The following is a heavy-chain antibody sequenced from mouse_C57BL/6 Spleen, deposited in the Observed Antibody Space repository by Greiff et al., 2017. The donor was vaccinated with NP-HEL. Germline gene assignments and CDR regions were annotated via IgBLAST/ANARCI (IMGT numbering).Heavy chain of an antibody. CDR2: INPSTGGT. J-gene: IGHJ1*03. CDR1: GYSFTGYY. V-gene: IGHV1-42*01. Sequence: VQLQQSGPELVKPGASVKISCKASGYSFTGYYMNWVKQSPDKSLEWIGEINPSTGGTTSNQKFKAKATLTVDKSSSTAYMQLKSLTSEDSAVYYCARSGDGYYSYFDVWGTGTTVTVSS. CDR3: ARSGDGYYSYFDV. D-gene: IGHD2-3*01.